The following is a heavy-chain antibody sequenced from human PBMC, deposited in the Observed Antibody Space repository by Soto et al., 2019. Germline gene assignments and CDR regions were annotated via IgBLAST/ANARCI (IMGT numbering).Heavy chain of an antibody. J-gene: IGHJ4*02. CDR2: ISGSGGST. Sequence: GGSLRLSCAASGFTFSSYAMSWVRQAPGKGLEWVSAISGSGGSTYYADSVKGRFTISRDNSKNTLYLQMNSLRAEDTAVYYCASRSSGWYFVYWGQGTLVTVSS. D-gene: IGHD6-19*01. CDR3: ASRSSGWYFVY. CDR1: GFTFSSYA. V-gene: IGHV3-23*01.